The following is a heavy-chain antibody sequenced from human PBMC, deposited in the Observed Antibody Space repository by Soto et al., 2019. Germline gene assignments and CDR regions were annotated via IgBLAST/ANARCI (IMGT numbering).Heavy chain of an antibody. CDR2: INHSGST. Sequence: QVQLQQWGAGLLKPSETLSLTCAVYGGSFSGYYWSWIRQPPGKGLEWIGEINHSGSTSYNPSLKSRVTISVDTSKNQFSLTLSSVTAADTAVYYCARVADYWSQGTLVTVSS. J-gene: IGHJ4*02. CDR1: GGSFSGYY. CDR3: ARVADY. V-gene: IGHV4-34*01.